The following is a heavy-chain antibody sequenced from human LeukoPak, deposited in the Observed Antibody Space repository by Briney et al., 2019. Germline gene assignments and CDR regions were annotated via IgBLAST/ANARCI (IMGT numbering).Heavy chain of an antibody. V-gene: IGHV3-11*06. CDR1: GFTFSDYY. D-gene: IGHD1-14*01. J-gene: IGHJ4*02. Sequence: GGSLRLSCAASGFTFSDYYMSWIRQAPGKGLEWVSYISSSSSYTNYADSVKGRFTLSRDNAKNSLYLQINSLRAEDTAVYYCARELDGIQDLDYWGQGTLVTVSS. CDR3: ARELDGIQDLDY. CDR2: ISSSSSYT.